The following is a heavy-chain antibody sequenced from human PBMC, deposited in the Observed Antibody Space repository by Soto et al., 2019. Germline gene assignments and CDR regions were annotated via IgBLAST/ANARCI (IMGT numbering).Heavy chain of an antibody. J-gene: IGHJ4*02. CDR3: ATDRYYDILTGYYSDY. CDR1: GYTLTDLS. D-gene: IGHD3-9*01. V-gene: IGHV1-24*01. CDR2: FDPEDGET. Sequence: ASVKVSCKVSGYTLTDLSMHWVRQAPGKGLEWMGGFDPEDGETIYAQKFQGRVTMTEDTSTDTAYMELSSLRSEDTAVYYCATDRYYDILTGYYSDYWGQGTLVTVPQ.